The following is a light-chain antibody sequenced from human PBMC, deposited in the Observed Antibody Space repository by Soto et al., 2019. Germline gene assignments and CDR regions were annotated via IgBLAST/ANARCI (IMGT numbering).Light chain of an antibody. CDR2: GAS. Sequence: EIVMTQSPATLSVSPGQGATLSCRASQTISSDLAWYQHKPGQDPRLLIYGASTRATGIPARFSGRGSGTEFTLTISRLEPEDFAVYYCHQYGSSLWTFGQGTKVDIK. CDR1: QTISSD. CDR3: HQYGSSLWT. J-gene: IGKJ1*01. V-gene: IGKV3-15*01.